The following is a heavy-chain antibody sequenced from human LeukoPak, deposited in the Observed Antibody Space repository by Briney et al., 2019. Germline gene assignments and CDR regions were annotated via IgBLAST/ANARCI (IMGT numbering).Heavy chain of an antibody. CDR3: ARPPPYDSSGYYPSVDY. Sequence: PGGSLRLSCAASGFTFSTYEMNWVRQAPGKGLEWVSYISSSGSTIYNADSVKGRFTISRDNVKNSLYLQMNSLRAEDTAVYYCARPPPYDSSGYYPSVDYWGQGTLVTVSS. V-gene: IGHV3-48*03. CDR2: ISSSGSTI. J-gene: IGHJ4*02. D-gene: IGHD3-22*01. CDR1: GFTFSTYE.